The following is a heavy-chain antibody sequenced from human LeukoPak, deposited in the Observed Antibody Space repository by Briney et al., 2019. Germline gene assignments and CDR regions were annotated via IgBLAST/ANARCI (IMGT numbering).Heavy chain of an antibody. D-gene: IGHD3-9*01. V-gene: IGHV4-4*02. Sequence: PSETLSLTCAVSGGSISSSNWWSWVRQPPGKGLEWIGEIYHSGSTNYNPSLKSRVTISVDKSKSQFSLKLSSVTAADTAVYYCARGLSTWLLEVHYYYYYMDVWGKGTTVIVSS. J-gene: IGHJ6*03. CDR3: ARGLSTWLLEVHYYYYYMDV. CDR1: GGSISSSNW. CDR2: IYHSGST.